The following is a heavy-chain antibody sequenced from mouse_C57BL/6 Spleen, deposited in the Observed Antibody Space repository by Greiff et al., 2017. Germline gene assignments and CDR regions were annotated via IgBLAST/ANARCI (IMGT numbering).Heavy chain of an antibody. CDR2: IWGGGST. Sequence: VMLVESGPGLVAPSQSLSITCTVSGFSLSSYGVDWVRPPPGKGLEWLGVIWGGGSTNYNSARMSRLCISKENSKSQVFLKMNSLQTDDTAMYYCAKKGYDYEFAYWGQGTLVTVSA. CDR1: GFSLSSYG. D-gene: IGHD2-4*01. V-gene: IGHV2-9*01. CDR3: AKKGYDYEFAY. J-gene: IGHJ3*01.